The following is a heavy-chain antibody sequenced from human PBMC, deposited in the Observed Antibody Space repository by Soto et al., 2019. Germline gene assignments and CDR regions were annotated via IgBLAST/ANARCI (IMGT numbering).Heavy chain of an antibody. D-gene: IGHD1-1*01. CDR2: ISYDGSNK. CDR3: AKDSKELEPPRFDY. J-gene: IGHJ4*02. CDR1: GFTFSSYG. Sequence: SGGPLRLSCAASGFTFSSYGMHWVRQAPGKGLEWVAVISYDGSNKYYADSVKGRFTISRDNSKNTLYLQMNSLRAEDTAVYYCAKDSKELEPPRFDYWGQGTLVTVSS. V-gene: IGHV3-30*18.